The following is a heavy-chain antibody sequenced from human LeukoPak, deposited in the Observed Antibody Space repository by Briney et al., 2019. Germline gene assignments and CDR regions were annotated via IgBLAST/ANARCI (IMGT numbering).Heavy chain of an antibody. CDR3: ARGYSNLAY. CDR1: GSGFSFSSYA. J-gene: IGHJ4*02. CDR2: ISGSGDST. Sequence: GGSLRLSCAASGSGFSFSSYAMSWVRQAPGKGLEWVSGISGSGDSTHYADSVKGRFTISRDNSKNTLFLQMNSLRVEDMAVYYCARGYSNLAYWGQGTLVTVSS. V-gene: IGHV3-23*01. D-gene: IGHD5-18*01.